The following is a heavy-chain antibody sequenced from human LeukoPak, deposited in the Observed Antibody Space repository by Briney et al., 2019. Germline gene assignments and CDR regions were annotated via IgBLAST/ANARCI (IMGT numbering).Heavy chain of an antibody. CDR2: ISAYNGNT. Sequence: RASVKVSCKASGYTFTSYGISGVRQAPGQGLEWMGWISAYNGNTNYAQKLQGRVTMTTDTSTSTAYMELRSPRSDDTAVYYCARSSSGWEHPTYFDYWGQGTLVTVSS. J-gene: IGHJ4*02. D-gene: IGHD6-19*01. V-gene: IGHV1-18*01. CDR1: GYTFTSYG. CDR3: ARSSSGWEHPTYFDY.